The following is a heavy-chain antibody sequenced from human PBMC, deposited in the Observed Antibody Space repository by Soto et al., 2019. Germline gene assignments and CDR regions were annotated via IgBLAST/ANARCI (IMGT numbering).Heavy chain of an antibody. D-gene: IGHD3-16*01. CDR2: IIPILGTA. CDR1: GGTFSSYA. V-gene: IGHV1-69*13. Sequence: SVKVSCKASGGTFSSYAISWVRQAPGQGLDWMGGIIPILGTANYAQKFQGRVTITADESTSTAYMELSSLRSEDTAVYYCARGVRGRYGMDVWGQGTTVTVSS. J-gene: IGHJ6*02. CDR3: ARGVRGRYGMDV.